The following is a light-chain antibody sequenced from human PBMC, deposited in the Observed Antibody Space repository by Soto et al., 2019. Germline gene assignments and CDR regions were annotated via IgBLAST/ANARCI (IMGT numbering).Light chain of an antibody. V-gene: IGLV1-44*01. CDR2: SNN. Sequence: SALPQPASASGTPGQRVTISCSGSSSNIGSNTVNWYQQLPGTAPQLLIYSNNQRPSGVPDRFSGSKSGTSASLAISGLQSEDEADYYCAAWDDSLNGYVFGTGTKVTVL. CDR1: SSNIGSNT. CDR3: AAWDDSLNGYV. J-gene: IGLJ1*01.